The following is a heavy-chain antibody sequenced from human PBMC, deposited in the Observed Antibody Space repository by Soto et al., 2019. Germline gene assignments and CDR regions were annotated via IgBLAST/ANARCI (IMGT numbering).Heavy chain of an antibody. V-gene: IGHV4-34*01. Sequence: QVQLQQWGAGLLKPSETLSLTCAVYGGSFSGYCCSWIRQPPGQGLEWIGELNHSGGTNYNPSHKNRVIISIDTYKNQYPLKLSSVTVADAAVYYCARRSSSWYAGSFDYWGKGTLVTVSS. CDR1: GGSFSGYC. D-gene: IGHD6-13*01. J-gene: IGHJ4*02. CDR2: LNHSGGT. CDR3: ARRSSSWYAGSFDY.